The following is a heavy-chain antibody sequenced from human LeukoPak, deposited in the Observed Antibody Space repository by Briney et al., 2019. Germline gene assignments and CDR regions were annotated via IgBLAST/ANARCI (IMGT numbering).Heavy chain of an antibody. CDR2: IRQDGSER. J-gene: IGHJ6*03. CDR3: ARQNLYYDFWSGYSRDYYYMDV. D-gene: IGHD3-3*01. Sequence: GGSLRLSCAASGFTFSSYAMSWVRQAPGKGLEWVASIRQDGSERYYVDSVKGRFNISRDNAKNSLYLQVNSLRVEDTAIYYCARQNLYYDFWSGYSRDYYYMDVWGKGTTVTVSS. CDR1: GFTFSSYA. V-gene: IGHV3-7*01.